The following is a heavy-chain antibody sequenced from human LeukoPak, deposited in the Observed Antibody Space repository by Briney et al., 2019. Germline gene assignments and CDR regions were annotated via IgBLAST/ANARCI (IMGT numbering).Heavy chain of an antibody. CDR1: GFTFSSYW. V-gene: IGHV3-21*01. CDR3: ARSPHILTGENFDY. Sequence: PGGSLRLSCAASGFTFSSYWMSWVRQAPGKGLEWVSSISSSSSYIYYADSVKGRFTISRDNAKNSLYLQMNSLRAEDTAVYYCARSPHILTGENFDYWGQGTLLTVSS. CDR2: ISSSSSYI. J-gene: IGHJ4*02. D-gene: IGHD3-9*01.